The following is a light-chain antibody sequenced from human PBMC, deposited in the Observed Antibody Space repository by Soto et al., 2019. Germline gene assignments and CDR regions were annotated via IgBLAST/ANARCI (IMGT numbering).Light chain of an antibody. CDR3: QQSYSTPPWT. J-gene: IGKJ2*02. V-gene: IGKV1-39*01. CDR2: AAS. Sequence: DIQMTQSPSSLSASVGDRVTITCRARQSISSYLNWYQQKPGKAPTLLIYAASSLQSGVPSRFSGSGSGTDFTLTISSLQPEDFATYYCQQSYSTPPWTFGQGTKLEIK. CDR1: QSISSY.